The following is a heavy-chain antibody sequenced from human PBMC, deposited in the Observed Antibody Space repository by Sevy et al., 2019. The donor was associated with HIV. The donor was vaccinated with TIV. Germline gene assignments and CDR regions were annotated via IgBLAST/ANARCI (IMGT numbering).Heavy chain of an antibody. Sequence: GGSLRLSCAASGFRFSKYAMNWVRQAPGKGLEWVSAISGSGGSTYYTDSVKGRLTISRDNSKNTLYLQVSSLRAEDTAVYYCAKVSPYYYDSTGYYPSNYFDYWGQGTLVTVSS. CDR2: ISGSGGST. V-gene: IGHV3-23*01. CDR3: AKVSPYYYDSTGYYPSNYFDY. D-gene: IGHD3-22*01. CDR1: GFRFSKYA. J-gene: IGHJ4*02.